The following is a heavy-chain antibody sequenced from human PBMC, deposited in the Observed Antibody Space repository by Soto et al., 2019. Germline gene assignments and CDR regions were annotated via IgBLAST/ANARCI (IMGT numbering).Heavy chain of an antibody. CDR2: INAGNGNT. CDR1: GYTFTSYA. Sequence: ASVKVSCKASGYTFTSYAMHWVRQAPGQRLEWMGWINAGNGNTKYSQKFQGRVTITRDTSASTAYMELSSLRSEDTAVYYCARDDCSSTSCPYNWFDPWGQGTLVTVSS. CDR3: ARDDCSSTSCPYNWFDP. D-gene: IGHD2-2*01. J-gene: IGHJ5*02. V-gene: IGHV1-3*01.